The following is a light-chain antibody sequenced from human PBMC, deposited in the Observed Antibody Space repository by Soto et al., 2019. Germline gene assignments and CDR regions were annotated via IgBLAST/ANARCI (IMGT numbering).Light chain of an antibody. CDR2: DVT. Sequence: QSALTQPASVSGSPGQSITISCTGTSSDVGGYNSVSWYRQDPGKAPKLIIYDVTYRPSGVSNRFSGSKSGNTASLTISGLQHDDEAASHCSSFTSRITYVFGTGTKVTV. V-gene: IGLV2-14*01. J-gene: IGLJ1*01. CDR1: SSDVGGYNS. CDR3: SSFTSRITYV.